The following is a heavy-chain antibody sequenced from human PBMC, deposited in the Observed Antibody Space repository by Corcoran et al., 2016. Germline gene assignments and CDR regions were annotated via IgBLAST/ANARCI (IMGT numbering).Heavy chain of an antibody. J-gene: IGHJ4*02. CDR2: IYWNDDK. Sequence: QITLKESGPTLVKPTQTLTLTCTFSGFSLSTSGVGVGWIRQPPGKALEWLALIYWNDDKRYSPSLKSRLTITKDTSKHQVVLTMTNMDPVHTATHYCAQSRSGYDCFRGDSSSWPSFDYWGQGTLVTVSS. V-gene: IGHV2-5*01. CDR3: AQSRSGYDCFRGDSSSWPSFDY. CDR1: GFSLSTSGVG. D-gene: IGHD6-13*01.